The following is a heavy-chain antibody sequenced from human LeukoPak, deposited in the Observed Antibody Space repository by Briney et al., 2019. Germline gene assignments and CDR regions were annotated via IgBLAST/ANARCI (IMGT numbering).Heavy chain of an antibody. J-gene: IGHJ6*03. Sequence: PGGSLRLSCAASGFTFTNYCIQWVRHAPGKGPEWVAVISYDGSNTYYADSVKGRFTISRDNSKNTVYPQMNSLRPEDTAVYYCARDPTMVRGTMDVWGKGTTVTVSS. D-gene: IGHD3-10*01. CDR1: GFTFTNYC. CDR3: ARDPTMVRGTMDV. V-gene: IGHV3-30*04. CDR2: ISYDGSNT.